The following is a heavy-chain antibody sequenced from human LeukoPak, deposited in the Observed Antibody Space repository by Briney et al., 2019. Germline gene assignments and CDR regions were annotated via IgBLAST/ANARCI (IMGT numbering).Heavy chain of an antibody. CDR2: IYSGGST. CDR3: ARGRRYGSGSFWFDP. Sequence: GGSLRLSCAASGFTVSSNYMSWVRQAPGKGLEWVSVIYSGGSTYYADSVKGRFTISRDNSKNTLYLQMNSLRAEDTAVYYCARGRRYGSGSFWFDPWGQGTLVTVSS. V-gene: IGHV3-53*01. CDR1: GFTVSSNY. J-gene: IGHJ5*02. D-gene: IGHD3-10*01.